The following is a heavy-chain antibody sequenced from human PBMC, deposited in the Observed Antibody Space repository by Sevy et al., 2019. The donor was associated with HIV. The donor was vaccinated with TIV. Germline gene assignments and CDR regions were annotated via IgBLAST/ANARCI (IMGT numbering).Heavy chain of an antibody. CDR1: GGSISSSSYY. CDR2: IYYSGST. CDR3: AGHCDFWSGYYSGGFDY. J-gene: IGHJ4*02. V-gene: IGHV4-39*01. D-gene: IGHD3-3*01. Sequence: SETLSLTCTVSGGSISSSSYYWGWIRQPPGKGLEWIGSIYYSGSTYYNPSLKSRVTISVDTSKNQFSLKLSSVTAADTAVDYCAGHCDFWSGYYSGGFDYWGQGTLVTVSS.